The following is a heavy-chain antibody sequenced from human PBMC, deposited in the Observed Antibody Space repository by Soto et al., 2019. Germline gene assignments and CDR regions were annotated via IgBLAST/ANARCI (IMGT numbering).Heavy chain of an antibody. Sequence: QITLKESGPTRVQPTQTLTLTCTFSGLSLSTSGVGVGWIRQPPGKALERLALIYWDDDKRYSPSRKSRLTNNKDTPKNHGVLTMHNIDPLDTAHYHFPHRAGLHGTWSGDCFDLWGQGALVNVS. D-gene: IGHD1-1*01. CDR2: IYWDDDK. V-gene: IGHV2-5*02. CDR1: GLSLSTSGVG. J-gene: IGHJ4*02. CDR3: PHRAGLHGTWSGDCFDL.